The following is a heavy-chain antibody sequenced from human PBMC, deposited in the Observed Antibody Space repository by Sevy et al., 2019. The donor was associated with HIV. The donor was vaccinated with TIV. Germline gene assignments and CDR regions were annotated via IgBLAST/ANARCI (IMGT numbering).Heavy chain of an antibody. Sequence: WGSLRLSCAASGFTFSSYAMHWVRQAPGKGLEWVAVISYDGSNKYYADSVKGRFTISRDNSKNTLYLQMNSLRAEDTAVYYCAKGYCSSTSCYGSYYYYGMDVWGQGTTVTVSS. J-gene: IGHJ6*02. CDR1: GFTFSSYA. D-gene: IGHD2-2*01. CDR2: ISYDGSNK. V-gene: IGHV3-30*04. CDR3: AKGYCSSTSCYGSYYYYGMDV.